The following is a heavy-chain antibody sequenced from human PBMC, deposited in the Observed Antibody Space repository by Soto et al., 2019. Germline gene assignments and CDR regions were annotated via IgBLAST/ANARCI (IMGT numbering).Heavy chain of an antibody. D-gene: IGHD5-18*01. Sequence: GGSLRLSCAASGFTFSSYSMNWVRQAPGKGLEWVSSISSSSSYIYYADSVKGRFTIYRDNAKNSLYLQMNSLRAEDTAVYYCARAVDTAMGNYYYYGMDVWGQGTTVTVSS. J-gene: IGHJ6*02. CDR1: GFTFSSYS. CDR3: ARAVDTAMGNYYYYGMDV. CDR2: ISSSSSYI. V-gene: IGHV3-21*01.